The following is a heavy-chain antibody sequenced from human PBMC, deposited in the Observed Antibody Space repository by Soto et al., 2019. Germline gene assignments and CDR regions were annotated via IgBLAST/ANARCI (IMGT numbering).Heavy chain of an antibody. D-gene: IGHD6-19*01. J-gene: IGHJ4*02. V-gene: IGHV3-30*18. CDR2: ISYDGTNK. CDR3: AKDTPVVGIAVAGYYFDY. CDR1: GFTFRNFG. Sequence: QVQLVESGGGVVQPGRSLRLSCAASGFTFRNFGMHWVRQAPGKGLEWVAVISYDGTNKYYADSVKGRFTISRDNSKNTLYLQMNSLRAEDTAVYYCAKDTPVVGIAVAGYYFDYWGQGTLVTVSS.